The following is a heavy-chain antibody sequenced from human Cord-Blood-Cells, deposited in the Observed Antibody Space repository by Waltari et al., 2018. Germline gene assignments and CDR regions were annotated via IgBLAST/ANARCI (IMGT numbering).Heavy chain of an antibody. Sequence: QVQLVQSGAEVKKPGASVKVSCKASGYTFTSYDINWVRQATGQGLEWMGWMNPNSGNTGDAQKFQGRVTITRNTSISTAYMELSSLRSEDTAVYYCARSPVFWSGYCLDYWGQGTLVTVSS. V-gene: IGHV1-8*03. CDR1: GYTFTSYD. J-gene: IGHJ4*02. D-gene: IGHD3-3*01. CDR2: MNPNSGNT. CDR3: ARSPVFWSGYCLDY.